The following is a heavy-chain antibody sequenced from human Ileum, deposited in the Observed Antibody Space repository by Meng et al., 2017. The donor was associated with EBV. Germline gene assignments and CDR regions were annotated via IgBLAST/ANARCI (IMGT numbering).Heavy chain of an antibody. V-gene: IGHV3-23*01. CDR1: GFNFNIYA. D-gene: IGHD2-2*01. J-gene: IGHJ4*02. CDR3: SNLPYTY. Sequence: EVHLLEAGGGLVQPGGSLRLSCAASGFNFNIYAINWVRQAPGRGLEWVSGITASGGTSYYADSVKGRFSISRDNSANTVYLQMNSLRAEDTAVYFCSNLPYTYWGQGTLVTVSS. CDR2: ITASGGTS.